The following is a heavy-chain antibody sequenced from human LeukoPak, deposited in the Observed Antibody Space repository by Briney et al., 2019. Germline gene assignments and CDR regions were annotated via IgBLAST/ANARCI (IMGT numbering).Heavy chain of an antibody. D-gene: IGHD6-19*01. J-gene: IGHJ4*02. Sequence: SETLSLTCTVSGGSISNYYWSWIRQPPGKGLEWIGYIYYSENTNYNPSLKSRVTISVDTSKNQFSLKLSSVTAADTAVYYCARFVVGQWLINYWGQGALVTVSS. V-gene: IGHV4-59*08. CDR2: IYYSENT. CDR3: ARFVVGQWLINY. CDR1: GGSISNYY.